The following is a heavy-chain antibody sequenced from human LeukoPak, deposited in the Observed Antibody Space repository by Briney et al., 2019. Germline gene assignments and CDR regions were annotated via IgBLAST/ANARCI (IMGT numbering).Heavy chain of an antibody. CDR3: ARDRIKSGSYYFDY. D-gene: IGHD1-26*01. J-gene: IGHJ4*02. CDR1: AFTFSDYS. Sequence: GSLRLSCAASAFTFSDYSMNWVRQAPGKGLEWISYISGRSSTIYYAGSVKGRFTISRDNAKNSMYLPMNSLRAEDTAVYYCARDRIKSGSYYFDYWGQGTLVTVSS. V-gene: IGHV3-48*01. CDR2: ISGRSSTI.